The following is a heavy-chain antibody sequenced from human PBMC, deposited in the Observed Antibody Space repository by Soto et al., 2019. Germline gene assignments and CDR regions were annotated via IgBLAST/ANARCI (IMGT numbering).Heavy chain of an antibody. Sequence: QITFEESGPTLVKPTQTLTLTCTFSGFSLSTSGVGVGWIRQPPGKALEWLALIYWDDDKRYSPSLKSRLTITKDTSNTQVVLTMTRMDPVYTATYYCTHSTDTVMARDYWGQGTLVTVAS. V-gene: IGHV2-5*02. D-gene: IGHD5-18*01. CDR3: THSTDTVMARDY. CDR2: IYWDDDK. CDR1: GFSLSTSGVG. J-gene: IGHJ4*02.